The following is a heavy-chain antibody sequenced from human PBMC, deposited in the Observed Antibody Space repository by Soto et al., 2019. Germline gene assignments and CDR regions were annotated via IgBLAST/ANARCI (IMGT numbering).Heavy chain of an antibody. CDR3: ARDRVAVAGMGYYYYYMDV. V-gene: IGHV4-59*01. J-gene: IGHJ6*03. Sequence: PSETLSLTCTVSGGSISSYYWSWIRQPPGKGLEWIGYIYYSGSTNYNPSLKSRVTISVDTSKNQFSLKLSSVTAADTAVYYCARDRVAVAGMGYYYYYMDVWGKGTTVTVSS. CDR2: IYYSGST. CDR1: GGSISSYY. D-gene: IGHD6-19*01.